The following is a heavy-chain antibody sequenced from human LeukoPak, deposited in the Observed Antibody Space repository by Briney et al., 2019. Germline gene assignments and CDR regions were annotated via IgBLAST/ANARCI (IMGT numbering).Heavy chain of an antibody. Sequence: GGSLRLSCAASGFTFSSYAMHWVRQAPGKGLEWVAVISYDGSNKYYADSVKGRFTISRDNSKNTLYLQMNSLRAEDTAVYYCARDGEAVADYGMDVWGQGTTVTVSS. D-gene: IGHD6-19*01. CDR2: ISYDGSNK. CDR3: ARDGEAVADYGMDV. V-gene: IGHV3-30-3*01. CDR1: GFTFSSYA. J-gene: IGHJ6*02.